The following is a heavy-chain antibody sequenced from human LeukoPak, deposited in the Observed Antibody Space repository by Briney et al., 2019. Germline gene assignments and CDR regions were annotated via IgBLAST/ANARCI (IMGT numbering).Heavy chain of an antibody. D-gene: IGHD3-3*01. V-gene: IGHV3-7*01. J-gene: IGHJ4*02. CDR1: VFTFSDYW. Sequence: PGGSLRLSCAASVFTFSDYWMSWVRQAPGKGLEWVANIKQDGSEKYYADSVKGRFTISRDNAKNSLYLQMNSLRAEDTAVYYCARTDFWSGYLYYFDYWGQGTLVTVSS. CDR3: ARTDFWSGYLYYFDY. CDR2: IKQDGSEK.